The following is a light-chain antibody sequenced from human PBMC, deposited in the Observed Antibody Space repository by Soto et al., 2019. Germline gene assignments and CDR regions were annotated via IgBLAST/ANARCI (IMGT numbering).Light chain of an antibody. CDR1: QSVSSY. CDR3: QQRRTWPLT. Sequence: EIVLTQSPATLSLSAGERATLSCRASQSVSSYLAWYQQKPGQAPRLLIHDASNRAIAIPARFSGSGSGTDFTLTISSLEPEDFAIYYCQQRRTWPLTFGGGTKVEIK. CDR2: DAS. J-gene: IGKJ4*01. V-gene: IGKV3-11*01.